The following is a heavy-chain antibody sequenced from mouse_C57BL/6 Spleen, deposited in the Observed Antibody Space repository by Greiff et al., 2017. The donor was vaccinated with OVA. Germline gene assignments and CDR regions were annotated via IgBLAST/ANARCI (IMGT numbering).Heavy chain of an antibody. Sequence: EVHLVESEGGLVQPGRSLKLSCTASGFTFSDYYMAWVRQVPEKGLEWVANINYDGSSTYYLDSLKSRFIISRDNAKNILYLKMSSLKSEDTATYYCARVLLDSSGYDYWGQGTSVTVSS. CDR1: GFTFSDYY. D-gene: IGHD3-2*02. CDR2: INYDGSST. J-gene: IGHJ4*01. CDR3: ARVLLDSSGYDY. V-gene: IGHV5-16*01.